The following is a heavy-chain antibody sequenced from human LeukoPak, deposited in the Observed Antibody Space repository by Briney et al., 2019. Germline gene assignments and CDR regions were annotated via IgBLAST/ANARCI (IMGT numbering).Heavy chain of an antibody. CDR3: ARHQLLGDYSDY. Sequence: SETLSLTCTVSGGSISSSSYYWGWIRQPPGKGLEWIGSIYYSGSTYYNPSLKSLVTISVDTSKNQFLLKLSSVTAADTAVYYCARHQLLGDYSDYWGQGTMVSVSS. D-gene: IGHD1-7*01. J-gene: IGHJ4*02. CDR1: GGSISSSSYY. V-gene: IGHV4-39*01. CDR2: IYYSGST.